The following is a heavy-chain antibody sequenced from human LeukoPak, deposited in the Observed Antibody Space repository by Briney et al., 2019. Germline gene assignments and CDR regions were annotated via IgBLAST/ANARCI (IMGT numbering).Heavy chain of an antibody. V-gene: IGHV1-18*01. CDR3: ARDEPVVGGTLVDY. CDR2: ISGYNGNT. D-gene: IGHD1-26*01. Sequence: ASVKVSCKASGYTFKTYGITWVRQAPGQGLEWMGWISGYNGNTNYAQEFQGRVTMTTDTFTSTAYMELRSLRYDDTAVYYCARDEPVVGGTLVDYWGQGTLVTVSS. CDR1: GYTFKTYG. J-gene: IGHJ4*02.